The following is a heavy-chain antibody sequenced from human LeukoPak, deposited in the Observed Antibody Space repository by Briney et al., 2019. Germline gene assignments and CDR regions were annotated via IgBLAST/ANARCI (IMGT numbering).Heavy chain of an antibody. CDR1: GYTFTSYA. CDR2: INAGNGNT. J-gene: IGHJ4*02. V-gene: IGHV1-3*01. CDR3: ARDYSGSYQEAVY. D-gene: IGHD1-26*01. Sequence: ASVKVSCKASGYTFTSYAMHWVRQAPGQRLEWMGWINAGNGNTKYSQKFQGRVTITRDTSASTAYMELSSLRSDDTAVYYCARDYSGSYQEAVYWGQGTLVTVSS.